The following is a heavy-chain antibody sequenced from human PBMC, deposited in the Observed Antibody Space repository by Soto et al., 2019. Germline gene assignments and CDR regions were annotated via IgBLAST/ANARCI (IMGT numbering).Heavy chain of an antibody. D-gene: IGHD4-4*01. CDR1: GFTFSSYA. CDR2: ISYDGSNK. J-gene: IGHJ5*02. V-gene: IGHV3-30-3*01. Sequence: GGSLRLSCAASGFTFSSYAMHWVRQAPGKGLEWVAVISYDGSNKYYADSVKGRFTISRDNSKNTLYLQMNSLRAEDTAVYYCARDRFTTVTTKAGLTEFDPWGQGTLVTVSS. CDR3: ARDRFTTVTTKAGLTEFDP.